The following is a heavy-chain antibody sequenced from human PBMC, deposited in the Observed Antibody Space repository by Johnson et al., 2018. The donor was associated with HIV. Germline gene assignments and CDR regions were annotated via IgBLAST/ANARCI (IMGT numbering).Heavy chain of an antibody. CDR3: ARGVRNSYGYLLGTFDI. Sequence: QVLLVESGGGVVQPGRSLRLSCAASGFTFTNYGMHWVRQAPGKGLEWVAVISYDGSNEHYTDSVGCRFTISRDNSKNTLHLQMNSLRAEDTAVYYCARGVRNSYGYLLGTFDIWGQGTMVTVSS. J-gene: IGHJ3*02. CDR1: GFTFTNYG. D-gene: IGHD5-18*01. CDR2: ISYDGSNE. V-gene: IGHV3-30*03.